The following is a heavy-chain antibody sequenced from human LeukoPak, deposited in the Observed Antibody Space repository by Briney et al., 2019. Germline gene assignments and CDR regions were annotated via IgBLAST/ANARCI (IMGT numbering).Heavy chain of an antibody. D-gene: IGHD1-14*01. CDR3: ARDVGSGTASGY. Sequence: GGTLTLSCAPSVFTHWSNYMSGVRQPPGKGLEGLPVIYSGGSTYYAVSVKGRFTISRHNSELTLYLQMISLRAEDTAVYYCARDVGSGTASGYWGQGALVTVSS. J-gene: IGHJ4*02. CDR1: VFTHWSNY. V-gene: IGHV3-53*04. CDR2: IYSGGST.